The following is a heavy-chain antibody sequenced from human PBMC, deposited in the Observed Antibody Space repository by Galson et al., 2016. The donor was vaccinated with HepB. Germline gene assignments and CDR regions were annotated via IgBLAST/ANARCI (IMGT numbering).Heavy chain of an antibody. Sequence: TLSLTCTVSGGSISSGAYYWAWIRQHPGQGLECVGYIHYTGGTYSNPSLKSRVTISLDTSKNQFSLNLTSVTAADTAVYHCARGYYDTTGHYYGRAFDIWGQGTTVPVSS. CDR1: GGSISSGAYY. CDR3: ARGYYDTTGHYYGRAFDI. J-gene: IGHJ3*02. D-gene: IGHD3-22*01. V-gene: IGHV4-31*03. CDR2: IHYTGGT.